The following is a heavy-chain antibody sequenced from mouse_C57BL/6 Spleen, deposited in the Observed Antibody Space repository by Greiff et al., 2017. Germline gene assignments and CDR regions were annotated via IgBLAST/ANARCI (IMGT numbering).Heavy chain of an antibody. V-gene: IGHV2-5*01. CDR3: APLYYDYDGGAMDY. J-gene: IGHJ4*01. D-gene: IGHD2-4*01. CDR1: GFSLTSYG. CDR2: IWRGGST. Sequence: QVQLQQSGPGLVQPSQSLSITCTVSGFSLTSYGVHWVRQSPGKGLEWLGVIWRGGSTDYTAAFMSRLSITKDNSKSQVFFKMNSLQADDTAIYYCAPLYYDYDGGAMDYWGQGTSVTVSS.